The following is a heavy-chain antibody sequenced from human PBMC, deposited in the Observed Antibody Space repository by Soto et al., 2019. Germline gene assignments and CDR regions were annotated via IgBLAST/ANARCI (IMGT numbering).Heavy chain of an antibody. V-gene: IGHV4-31*03. CDR3: ARDRGYDYGWGCFTYFDL. Sequence: QVQLQESGPGLVKPSQTLSLTCTVSGGSISSGGYYWSWIRQHPGKGLEWIGYIYYSGSTSYNPSLMRRVTLAVDAFKNLLAMRVSSVTAADTAVYYCARDRGYDYGWGCFTYFDLWGRGTLLTVCS. CDR2: IYYSGST. CDR1: GGSISSGGYY. D-gene: IGHD3-16*01. J-gene: IGHJ2*01.